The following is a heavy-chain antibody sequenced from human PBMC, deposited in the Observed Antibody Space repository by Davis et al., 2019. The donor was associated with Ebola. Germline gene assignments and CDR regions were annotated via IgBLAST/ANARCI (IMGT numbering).Heavy chain of an antibody. V-gene: IGHV3-73*01. D-gene: IGHD6-19*01. CDR3: AKDSTIFGWLVLDY. CDR1: GFTFSGSA. Sequence: GESLKISCAASGFTFSGSAMHWVRQASGKGLEWVGRIRSKANSYATAYAASVKGRFTISRDDSKNTAYLQMNSLKTEDTAVYYCAKDSTIFGWLVLDYWGQGTLVTVSS. CDR2: IRSKANSYAT. J-gene: IGHJ4*02.